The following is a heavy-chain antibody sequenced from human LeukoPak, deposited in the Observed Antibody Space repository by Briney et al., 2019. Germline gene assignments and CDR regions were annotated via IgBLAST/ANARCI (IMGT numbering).Heavy chain of an antibody. CDR2: FYETDKT. Sequence: GSLRLSCAASGFTFSIYAMTWVRQAPGKGLEWVSTFYETDKTDYADSVKGRFTISRDTSKNMLYLRMNSLRAEDTAIYYCAKRGAGSGGLHFWGQGTLVTVSS. J-gene: IGHJ4*02. V-gene: IGHV3-23*01. D-gene: IGHD6-19*01. CDR3: AKRGAGSGGLHF. CDR1: GFTFSIYA.